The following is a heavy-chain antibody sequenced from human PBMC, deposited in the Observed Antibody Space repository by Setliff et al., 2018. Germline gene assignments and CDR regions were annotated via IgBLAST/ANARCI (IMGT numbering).Heavy chain of an antibody. Sequence: PSETLSLTCTVSGYFVSSGYNWGWIRQAPGKGLEWIATVYLAGSTYYNPSLKSRAIISLDTSKDQFFLRLSSVTAADAAVYYCARDLRDSSSWYGGDYWGQGTLVTVSS. CDR3: ARDLRDSSSWYGGDY. CDR1: GYFVSSGYN. V-gene: IGHV4-38-2*02. CDR2: VYLAGST. J-gene: IGHJ4*01. D-gene: IGHD6-13*01.